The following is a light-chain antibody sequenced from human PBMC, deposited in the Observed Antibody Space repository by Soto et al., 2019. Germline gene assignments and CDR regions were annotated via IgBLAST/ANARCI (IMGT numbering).Light chain of an antibody. CDR1: SSDVGAYYS. CDR3: SSYKSGSSHYV. V-gene: IGLV2-14*01. J-gene: IGLJ1*01. CDR2: GVT. Sequence: QSALTQPASVSGSPGQSITISCTGTSSDVGAYYSVSWYQHHPGKAPKLIIYGVTNRPSGVSNRFSGSKSGNTASLTISGLQAEDEAHYHRSSYKSGSSHYVFGTGTKVTVL.